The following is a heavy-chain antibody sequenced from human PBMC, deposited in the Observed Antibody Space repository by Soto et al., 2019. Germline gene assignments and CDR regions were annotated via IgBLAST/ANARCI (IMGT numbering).Heavy chain of an antibody. CDR1: GFTFSSYA. V-gene: IGHV3-23*01. J-gene: IGHJ4*02. CDR2: ISGSGGST. Sequence: GGSLRLSCAASGFTFSSYAMSWVRQAPGKGLEWVSAISGSGGSTYYADSVKGRFTISRDNSKNTLYLQMNSLRAEDMAVYYCAKDRSEYSGYDLIDYWGQGTLVTVSS. CDR3: AKDRSEYSGYDLIDY. D-gene: IGHD5-12*01.